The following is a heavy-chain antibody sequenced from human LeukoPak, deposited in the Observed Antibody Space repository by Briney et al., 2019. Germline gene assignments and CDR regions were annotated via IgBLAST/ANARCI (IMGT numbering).Heavy chain of an antibody. Sequence: LSLTCTVSGGSISSYYWSWVRQAPGKGPEWVSAISGSGGSTYYADSVKGRFTISRDNSKNTLYLQMNSLRAEDTAVYYCAKGLFIVVVPAAIGCWGQGTLVTVSS. D-gene: IGHD2-2*01. CDR1: GGSISSYY. CDR2: ISGSGGST. CDR3: AKGLFIVVVPAAIGC. V-gene: IGHV3-23*01. J-gene: IGHJ4*02.